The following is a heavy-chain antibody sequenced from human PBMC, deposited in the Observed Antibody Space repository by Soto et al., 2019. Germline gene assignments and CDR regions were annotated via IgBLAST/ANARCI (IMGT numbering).Heavy chain of an antibody. J-gene: IGHJ3*02. CDR1: GGTFSSYT. D-gene: IGHD4-17*01. V-gene: IGHV1-69*02. CDR2: IIPILGIA. CDR3: ARAGDDYGDYVDAFDI. Sequence: QVQLVQSGAEVKKPGSSVKVSCKASGGTFSSYTISWVRQAPGQGLEWMGRIIPILGIANYAQKFQGRVTITAEKSTSTAYMELSSLRSEDTAVYYCARAGDDYGDYVDAFDIWGQGTMVTVSS.